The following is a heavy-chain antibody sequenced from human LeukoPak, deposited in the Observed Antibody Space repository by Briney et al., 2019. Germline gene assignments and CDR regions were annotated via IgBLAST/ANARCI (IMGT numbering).Heavy chain of an antibody. D-gene: IGHD3-10*01. CDR1: GFTFSGSG. Sequence: GGSLRLSCAASGFTFSGSGMHWVRQAPGKGLEWVAFIRNDGTNKYYAESEKGRFTISRDNSKNTLYLQMNSLRAEDTAVYYCAKDHYGSGSYDYWGQGTLVTVSS. J-gene: IGHJ4*02. CDR2: IRNDGTNK. V-gene: IGHV3-30*02. CDR3: AKDHYGSGSYDY.